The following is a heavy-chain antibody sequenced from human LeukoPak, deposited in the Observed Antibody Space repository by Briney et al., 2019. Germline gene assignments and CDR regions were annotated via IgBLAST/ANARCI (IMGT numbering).Heavy chain of an antibody. Sequence: SETLSLTCTVSGVSISSHYWSWIRQPPGKGLEWIGYIYYSGTTKYNPSLKSRVTLSADTSKNQFSLKLSSVTAADTAVYYCARVGDYYDSSGHYYSHDYWGQGTLVTVSS. CDR2: IYYSGTT. J-gene: IGHJ4*02. D-gene: IGHD3-22*01. CDR1: GVSISSHY. V-gene: IGHV4-59*11. CDR3: ARVGDYYDSSGHYYSHDY.